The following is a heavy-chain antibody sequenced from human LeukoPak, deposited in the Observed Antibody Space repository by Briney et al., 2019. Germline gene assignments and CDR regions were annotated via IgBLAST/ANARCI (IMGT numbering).Heavy chain of an antibody. CDR2: IYHSGTT. V-gene: IGHV4-38-2*01. D-gene: IGHD3-3*01. CDR3: ARGSGWSGYSGV. CDR1: TYSISSDYY. Sequence: PSETPSLTCAVSTYSISSDYYWGWIRQSPGKGLEWIGSIYHSGTTYYNPSLKSRVAISVDTSKNEFSLKLSSVTAADSAVYYCARGSGWSGYSGVWGKGTTVTVSS. J-gene: IGHJ6*04.